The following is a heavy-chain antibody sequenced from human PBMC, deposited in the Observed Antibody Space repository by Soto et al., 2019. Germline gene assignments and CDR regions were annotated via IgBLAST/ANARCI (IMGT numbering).Heavy chain of an antibody. CDR2: INTGNGDT. J-gene: IGHJ4*02. Sequence: ASVKVSCKPSGYTFTSYLIYWVRQAPGQRLEWMGWINTGNGDTKYSQKFQGRVTITRDTSASTAYMELSSLTSEDTAVYYCAKGKCDYVCYHDYSGQGTLDIVSS. D-gene: IGHD3-16*01. CDR3: AKGKCDYVCYHDY. V-gene: IGHV1-3*04. CDR1: GYTFTSYL.